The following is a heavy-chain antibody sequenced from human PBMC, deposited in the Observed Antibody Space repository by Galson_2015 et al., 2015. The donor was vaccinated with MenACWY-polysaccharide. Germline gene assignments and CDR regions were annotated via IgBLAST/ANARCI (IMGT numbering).Heavy chain of an antibody. V-gene: IGHV3-48*01. CDR1: GFTFSSYS. J-gene: IGHJ4*02. Sequence: SLRLSCAASGFTFSSYSTNWVRQAPGRGLECVSYISSTSSTIHYADSVKGRFTISRDNAQNSLYLQMSSLRAEDTAVYYCTRGGQGRVPDNWGQGTLVTVSS. CDR2: ISSTSSTI. D-gene: IGHD1-1*01. CDR3: TRGGQGRVPDN.